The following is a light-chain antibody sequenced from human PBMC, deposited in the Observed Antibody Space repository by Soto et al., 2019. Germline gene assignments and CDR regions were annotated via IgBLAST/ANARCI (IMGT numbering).Light chain of an antibody. CDR2: DAS. Sequence: EIVMTQSPATLSVSPGERATLSCRASQSVSSNLAWYQQTPGQAPRLLIYDASNRATGIPARFSGSGSGTDFTLTISSLEPEDFAVYYCQQRSNWPGTFGQGTKVDIK. V-gene: IGKV3-11*01. CDR3: QQRSNWPGT. J-gene: IGKJ1*01. CDR1: QSVSSN.